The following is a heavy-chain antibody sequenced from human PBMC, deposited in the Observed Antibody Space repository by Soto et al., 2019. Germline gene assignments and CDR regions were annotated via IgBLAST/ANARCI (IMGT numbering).Heavy chain of an antibody. Sequence: SETLSLTCTVSGGSMTSYYWTWIRQPAGKGLEWIGRVYSSGGTHYNPSLKSRVTISLDTSKNQFSLRLLSVADADTAVYFCARGQRFSDWFDPWGQGTLVTVS. D-gene: IGHD3-3*01. CDR2: VYSSGGT. V-gene: IGHV4-4*07. CDR1: GGSMTSYY. J-gene: IGHJ5*02. CDR3: ARGQRFSDWFDP.